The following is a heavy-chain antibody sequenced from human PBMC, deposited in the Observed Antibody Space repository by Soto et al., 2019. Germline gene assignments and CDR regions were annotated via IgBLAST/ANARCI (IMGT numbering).Heavy chain of an antibody. V-gene: IGHV1-69*02. CDR1: GGSFSSRT. D-gene: IGHD6-19*01. Sequence: QVQLVQSGAEVKKPGSSVKVSCKASGGSFSSRTFVWVRQAPGQGLEWMGRIIPILGITNYAQKFQGRVTLPADKSTSTVYMELSSLRSDDTAIYYCATRIAVAGRSDIGYFDPWCQGTPVTVSS. CDR2: IIPILGIT. J-gene: IGHJ5*02. CDR3: ATRIAVAGRSDIGYFDP.